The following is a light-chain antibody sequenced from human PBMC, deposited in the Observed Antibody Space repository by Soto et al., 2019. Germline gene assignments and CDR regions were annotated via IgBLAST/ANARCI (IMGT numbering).Light chain of an antibody. V-gene: IGLV2-14*01. CDR1: SSDVGGYNY. CDR3: SSYTSSSTPYV. J-gene: IGLJ1*01. CDR2: DVS. Sequence: QSVLTQPASVSGSPGQSITISCTGTSSDVGGYNYVSWYQQHPGEAPKLMIYDVSNRPSGVSNRFSGSKSGNTASLTISGLQAEDEAAYYCSSYTSSSTPYVFGTGTKVTVL.